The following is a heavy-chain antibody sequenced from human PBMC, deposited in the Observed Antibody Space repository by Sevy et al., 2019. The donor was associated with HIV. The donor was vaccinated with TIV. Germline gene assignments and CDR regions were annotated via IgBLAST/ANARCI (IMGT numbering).Heavy chain of an antibody. J-gene: IGHJ4*02. V-gene: IGHV4-59*13. CDR2: IYYSGST. CDR3: ARVFSSSSPFDY. D-gene: IGHD6-6*01. CDR1: GGSISSYY. Sequence: SETLSLTYTVSGGSISSYYWSWIRQPPGKGLEWIGYIYYSGSTNYNPSLKSRVTISVDTSKNQFSLKLSSVTAADTAVYYCARVFSSSSPFDYWGQGTLVTVSS.